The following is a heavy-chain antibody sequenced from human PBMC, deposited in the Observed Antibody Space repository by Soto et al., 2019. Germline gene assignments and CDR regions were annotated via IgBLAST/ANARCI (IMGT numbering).Heavy chain of an antibody. CDR1: GFTFSTYG. CDR2: IWYDGTNK. J-gene: IGHJ4*02. V-gene: IGHV3-33*01. CDR3: AADGPRIAVAGTYPDH. Sequence: LSCAASGFTFSTYGMHWVRQAPGKGLEWLAIIWYDGTNKFYADSVKGRFTLSRDNYKNTLYLQMNGLRAEDTAVYYCAADGPRIAVAGTYPDHWGQGTLVTVS. D-gene: IGHD6-19*01.